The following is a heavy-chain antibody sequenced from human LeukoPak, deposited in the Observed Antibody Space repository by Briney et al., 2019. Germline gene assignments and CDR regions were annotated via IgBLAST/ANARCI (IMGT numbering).Heavy chain of an antibody. CDR3: ARGRRSTSFGGVIVLDY. D-gene: IGHD3-16*02. CDR2: ISAYNGNT. J-gene: IGHJ4*02. CDR1: GYTFTSYY. V-gene: IGHV1-18*01. Sequence: ASVKVSCKTSGYTFTSYYISWVRQAPGQGLEWMAWISAYNGNTKYAQKFQGRVTMTTDTSTSTAYMELRSLRSDDTAVYYCARGRRSTSFGGVIVLDYWGQGTLVTVSS.